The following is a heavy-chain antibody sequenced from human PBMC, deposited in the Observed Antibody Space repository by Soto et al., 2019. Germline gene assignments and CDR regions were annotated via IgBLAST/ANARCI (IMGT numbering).Heavy chain of an antibody. CDR1: GGSFSGYY. Sequence: TLSLTCAVYGGSFSGYYWSWIRQPPGKGLEWIGEINHSGSTNYSPSLKSRVTISVDTSKNQFSLKLSSVTAADTAVYYCARGRRYYDFWSGYNSFDYWGQGTLVTVSS. CDR3: ARGRRYYDFWSGYNSFDY. J-gene: IGHJ4*02. D-gene: IGHD3-3*01. CDR2: INHSGST. V-gene: IGHV4-34*01.